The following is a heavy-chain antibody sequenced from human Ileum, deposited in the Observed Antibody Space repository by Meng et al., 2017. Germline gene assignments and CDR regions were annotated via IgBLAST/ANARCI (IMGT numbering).Heavy chain of an antibody. CDR2: IYYNGNT. D-gene: IGHD3-16*01. CDR1: GYSIRYSSYY. V-gene: IGHV4-39*01. J-gene: IGHJ4*02. Sequence: QLQLQESGPGLVKPSETLSLTCPVSGYSIRYSSYYWSWVRQPPWQGREWIGSIYYNGNTYYSPSLKSRASISVDSSKNQISLKLSSVTAADTAVYYCARPAVTTALGGFDYWGQGTLVTVSS. CDR3: ARPAVTTALGGFDY.